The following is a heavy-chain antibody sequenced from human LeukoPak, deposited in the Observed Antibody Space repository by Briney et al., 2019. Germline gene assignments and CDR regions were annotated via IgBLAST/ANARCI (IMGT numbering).Heavy chain of an antibody. V-gene: IGHV3-53*01. Sequence: LSLTCTVSGGSISSGDYYWSWIRQAPGKGLEWVSVIYSGGSTYYADSVKGRFTISRDNSKNTLYLQMNSLRAEDTAVYYCARGMVRGPFPHDYWGQGTLVTVSS. CDR3: ARGMVRGPFPHDY. D-gene: IGHD3-10*01. CDR1: GGSISSGDYY. J-gene: IGHJ4*02. CDR2: IYSGGST.